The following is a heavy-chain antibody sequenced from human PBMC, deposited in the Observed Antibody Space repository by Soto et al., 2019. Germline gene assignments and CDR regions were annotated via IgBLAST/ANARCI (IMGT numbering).Heavy chain of an antibody. D-gene: IGHD5-12*01. Sequence: GGSLRLSCAASGFTFSNYSMHWVRQAPGKGLEWVAVISKDGDKKYYADSVKGRFTISRDNSKNTLYLQMNSLRPEDTAVHYCEREWSVANPGYWGQGTQVTVSS. V-gene: IGHV3-30*03. J-gene: IGHJ4*02. CDR2: ISKDGDKK. CDR1: GFTFSNYS. CDR3: EREWSVANPGY.